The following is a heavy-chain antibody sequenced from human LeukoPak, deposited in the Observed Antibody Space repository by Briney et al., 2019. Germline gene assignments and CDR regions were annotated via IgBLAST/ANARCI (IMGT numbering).Heavy chain of an antibody. J-gene: IGHJ4*02. CDR3: ARGILIFGVDTHFDF. CDR1: GGSISSRSYY. CDR2: FYYSGTT. D-gene: IGHD3-3*01. Sequence: SETLSLTCTVSGGSISSRSYYWGWIRQPPGKGLEWIGSFYYSGTTYYNPSLESRVTISVNKSKNQFSLKLTSVIAADTAVYYCARGILIFGVDTHFDFWGQGTLVTVSS. V-gene: IGHV4-39*01.